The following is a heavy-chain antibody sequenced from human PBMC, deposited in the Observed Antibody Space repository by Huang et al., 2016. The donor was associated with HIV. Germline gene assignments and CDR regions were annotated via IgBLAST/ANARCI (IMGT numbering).Heavy chain of an antibody. V-gene: IGHV3-21*02. CDR2: ISSSRTDI. CDR1: GFAFSSYT. Sequence: EVQLVESGGGLVKPGGSLRLSCAASGFAFSSYTMNWVRQATGKGLDVVSSISSSRTDIYYGDSRKGRFTIARDNAEKSLYLQMHSLRAEDTAVYYCAALGYCSSTNCPDGYYFYMDVWGIGTTVAVSS. D-gene: IGHD2-2*01. CDR3: AALGYCSSTNCPDGYYFYMDV. J-gene: IGHJ6*03.